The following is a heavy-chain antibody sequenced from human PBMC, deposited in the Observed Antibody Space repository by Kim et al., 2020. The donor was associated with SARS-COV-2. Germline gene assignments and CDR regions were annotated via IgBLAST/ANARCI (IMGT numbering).Heavy chain of an antibody. J-gene: IGHJ6*02. V-gene: IGHV3-23*01. D-gene: IGHD3-3*01. CDR3: AKGRSGIRYYGMDV. Sequence: GGSLRLSCAASGFTFSSHSMSWVRQAPGKGLEWVSALSSRGDDAYYADSVKGRLTISRDNSKNTLYLQMNSLRAEDTAVYYCAKGRSGIRYYGMDVWGQG. CDR1: GFTFSSHS. CDR2: LSSRGDDA.